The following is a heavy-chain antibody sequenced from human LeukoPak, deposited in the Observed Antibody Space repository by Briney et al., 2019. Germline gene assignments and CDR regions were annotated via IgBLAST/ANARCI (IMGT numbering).Heavy chain of an antibody. CDR3: AKQGESLDYYFIDV. CDR1: GLTFVRQA. D-gene: IGHD3-10*01. J-gene: IGHJ6*02. CDR2: VSGRGDRA. V-gene: IGHV3-23*01. Sequence: GGSLRLACGPSGLTFVRQAMSWVRQPPGGGGEWVLGVSGRGDRAYYAGSVKGRFTISRDSSKNTVYLQMSSLSPEDTALYYCAKQGESLDYYFIDVWGQGTTVTVSS.